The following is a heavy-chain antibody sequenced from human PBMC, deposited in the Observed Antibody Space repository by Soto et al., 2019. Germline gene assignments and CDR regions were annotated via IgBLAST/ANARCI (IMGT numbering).Heavy chain of an antibody. V-gene: IGHV4-59*08. CDR3: ARSEGKEWLFRYYYYHMAV. CDR1: GGSISSYC. D-gene: IGHD3-3*01. Sequence: SETLALTCTVSGGSISSYCWSWIRQPPGKGLEWIGYIYYSGSTNYNPSLKSRVTISVDTSKNQFSLKLSSVTAADTAVYYCARSEGKEWLFRYYYYHMAVSGKGTTVLVSS. J-gene: IGHJ6*03. CDR2: IYYSGST.